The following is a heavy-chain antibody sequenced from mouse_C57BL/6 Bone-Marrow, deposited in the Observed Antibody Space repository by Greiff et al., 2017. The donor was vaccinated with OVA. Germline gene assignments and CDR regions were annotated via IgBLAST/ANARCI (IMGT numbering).Heavy chain of an antibody. CDR1: GYTFTSYW. CDR2: IYPGNSDT. CDR3: TRDYSNFYYFDY. J-gene: IGHJ2*01. Sequence: VQLQQSGTVLARPGASVKMSCKTSGYTFTSYWMHWVKQRPGQGLEWIGAIYPGNSDTSYNQKFKGKAKLTAVTSASTAYMELSSLTNEDSAVYYCTRDYSNFYYFDYWGQGTTLTVSS. D-gene: IGHD2-5*01. V-gene: IGHV1-5*01.